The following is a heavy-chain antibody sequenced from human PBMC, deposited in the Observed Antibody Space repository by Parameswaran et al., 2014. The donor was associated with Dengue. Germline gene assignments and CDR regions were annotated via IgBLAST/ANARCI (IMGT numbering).Heavy chain of an antibody. V-gene: IGHV1-2*02. Sequence: VRQMPGKGLEWMGWINSNSGGTRNEQKFQGRVTMTRDTSISTSYLELSSLTSDDTAVYYCARLTGDRQFDYWGQGTLVTVSS. J-gene: IGHJ4*02. CDR3: ARLTGDRQFDY. CDR2: INSNSGGT. D-gene: IGHD7-27*01.